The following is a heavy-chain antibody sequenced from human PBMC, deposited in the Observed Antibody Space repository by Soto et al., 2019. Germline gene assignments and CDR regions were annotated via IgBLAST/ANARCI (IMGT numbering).Heavy chain of an antibody. CDR1: GFTFDDYT. D-gene: IGHD3-3*01. V-gene: IGHV3-43*01. J-gene: IGHJ3*02. Sequence: EVQLVESGGVVVQPGGSLRLSCAASGFTFDDYTMHWVRQAPGKGLEWVSLISWDGGSTYYADSVKGRFTISRDNSKNSLYLQMNSLRTEDTALYYCAKDPKIFGVPNDAFDIWGQGTMVTVSS. CDR2: ISWDGGST. CDR3: AKDPKIFGVPNDAFDI.